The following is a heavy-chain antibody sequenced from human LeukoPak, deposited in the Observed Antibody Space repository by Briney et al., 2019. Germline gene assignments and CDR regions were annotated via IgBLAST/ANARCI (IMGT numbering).Heavy chain of an antibody. J-gene: IGHJ6*03. V-gene: IGHV3-11*01. Sequence: GGSLRLSCAASGFTFSDYNMSWIRQAPGKGLEWVSYISSSGSTIYYADSVKGRFTISRDNAKNSLYLQMNSLRAEDTAVYYCARDAYSSSWATGVYYYYYYMDVWGKGTTVTVSS. CDR3: ARDAYSSSWATGVYYYYYYMDV. D-gene: IGHD6-13*01. CDR1: GFTFSDYN. CDR2: ISSSGSTI.